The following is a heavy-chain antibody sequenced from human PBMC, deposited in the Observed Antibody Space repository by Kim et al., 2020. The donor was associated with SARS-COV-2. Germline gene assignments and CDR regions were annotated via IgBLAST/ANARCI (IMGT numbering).Heavy chain of an antibody. Sequence: GGSLRLSCAASGFTFSSYAMSWVRQAPGKGLEWVSDIGASGGSTYYADSVKGRFTISRDNSKNTLYLQMNSLRAEDTAVYYCAKDYCGYLGYWGQGTLVTVSS. CDR2: IGASGGST. D-gene: IGHD2-21*01. V-gene: IGHV3-23*01. CDR1: GFTFSSYA. J-gene: IGHJ4*02. CDR3: AKDYCGYLGY.